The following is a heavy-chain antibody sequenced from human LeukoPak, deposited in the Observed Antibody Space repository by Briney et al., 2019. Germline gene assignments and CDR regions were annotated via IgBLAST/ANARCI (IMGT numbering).Heavy chain of an antibody. J-gene: IGHJ4*02. CDR2: ISSSGSTM. CDR3: ARDMAAAGDF. Sequence: GGSLRLSCAASGFTFSNYEVNWVRQAPGRGLEWVSYISSSGSTMYYADSVKGRFTISRDNAKNSLYLQMNSLRAEDTAVYYCARDMAAAGDFWGQGTLVTVCS. V-gene: IGHV3-48*03. D-gene: IGHD6-13*01. CDR1: GFTFSNYE.